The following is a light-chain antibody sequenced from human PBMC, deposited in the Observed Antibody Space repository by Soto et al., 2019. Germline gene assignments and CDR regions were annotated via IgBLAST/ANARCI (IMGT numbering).Light chain of an antibody. CDR2: DAS. J-gene: IGKJ5*01. CDR1: QSISTY. Sequence: DIQITHSPSSLSASVVNRVTITFRASQSISTYLNWYQKKPGKAPNLLIYDASRLQSGVPSRFSGSGGGTAFTLSISSVQPEDFATYFCQKSYMDPINFGQGTRLEIK. V-gene: IGKV1-39*01. CDR3: QKSYMDPIN.